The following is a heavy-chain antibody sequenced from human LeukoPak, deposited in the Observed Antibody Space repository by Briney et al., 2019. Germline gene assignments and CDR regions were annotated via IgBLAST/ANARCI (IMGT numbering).Heavy chain of an antibody. J-gene: IGHJ4*02. Sequence: GGSLRLSCAASGFTFDDYAMHWVRQAPGKGLEWVSGISWNSGSIGYADSVKGRLTISRDNAKNSLYLQMNSLRAEDTALYYCAKDIYYDNSGYSLDYWGQGTLVTVSS. CDR3: AKDIYYDNSGYSLDY. CDR2: ISWNSGSI. D-gene: IGHD3-22*01. CDR1: GFTFDDYA. V-gene: IGHV3-9*01.